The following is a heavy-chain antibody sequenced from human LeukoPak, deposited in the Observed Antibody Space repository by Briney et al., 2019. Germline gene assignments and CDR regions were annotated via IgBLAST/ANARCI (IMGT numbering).Heavy chain of an antibody. CDR3: ARKGYTYGYFFDY. CDR2: INHSGST. Sequence: SETLSLTCAVYGGSFSGYYWSWIRQPPGKGLEWIGEINHSGSTNYNPSPKSRVTISVDKSKNQFSLKLSSVTAADTAVYFCARKGYTYGYFFDYWGQGTLVTVSS. J-gene: IGHJ4*02. V-gene: IGHV4-34*01. CDR1: GGSFSGYY. D-gene: IGHD5-18*01.